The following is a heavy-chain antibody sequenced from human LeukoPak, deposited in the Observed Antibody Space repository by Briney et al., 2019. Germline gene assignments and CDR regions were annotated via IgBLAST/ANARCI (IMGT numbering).Heavy chain of an antibody. CDR2: ISYDEKNK. D-gene: IGHD2-2*02. V-gene: IGHV3-30*18. CDR3: AKNRVPTAITPDH. Sequence: GGSLRLSCAASGFTFSSYAMSWVRQAPGKGLEWVAVISYDEKNKYYADSVKGRFTISRDNSRNTLFLQMNSLRAEDTAVYFCAKNRVPTAITPDHWGQGTLVTVSS. CDR1: GFTFSSYA. J-gene: IGHJ5*02.